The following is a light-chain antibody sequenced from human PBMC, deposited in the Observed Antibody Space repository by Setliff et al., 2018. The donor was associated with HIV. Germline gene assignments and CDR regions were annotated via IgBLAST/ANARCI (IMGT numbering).Light chain of an antibody. Sequence: QSALAQPASVSGSPGQSITISCTGTSSDVGGYNYVSWYQQHPGKAPKLMIYDATKRPSGVSNRFSGSKSGNTASLTISGLQAEDEADYYCCSYEGSSTPYVFGTGTKVTVL. CDR3: CSYEGSSTPYV. CDR1: SSDVGGYNY. V-gene: IGLV2-23*01. J-gene: IGLJ1*01. CDR2: DAT.